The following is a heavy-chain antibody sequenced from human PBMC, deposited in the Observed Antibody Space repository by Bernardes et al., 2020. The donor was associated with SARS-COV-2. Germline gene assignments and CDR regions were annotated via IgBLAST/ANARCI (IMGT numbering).Heavy chain of an antibody. CDR3: ARSAGMDV. CDR2: IKLDGSET. J-gene: IGHJ6*02. Sequence: GGFLSLSCAGSGFDLSDFWMTWVRPAPGKGLEWVANIKLDGSETYYVDSVKGRFTISRDNAKNLVFLQMNSLRAEDTAVFYCARSAGMDVWGQGTMVTVSS. CDR1: GFDLSDFW. V-gene: IGHV3-7*03.